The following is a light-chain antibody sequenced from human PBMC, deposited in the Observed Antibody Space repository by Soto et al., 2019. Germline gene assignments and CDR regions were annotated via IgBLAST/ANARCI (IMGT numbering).Light chain of an antibody. CDR3: SSYAGSNKRV. CDR2: EVN. J-gene: IGLJ2*01. V-gene: IGLV2-8*01. CDR1: SSDISGYDY. Sequence: QSALTQPPSASGSPGQSVTISCTGTSSDISGYDYVSWYQQHPGKAPKLMIYEVNKRPSGVPERFSGSRSGDTASLTVSGLQAEDEADYYCSSYAGSNKRVFGGGTKLTVL.